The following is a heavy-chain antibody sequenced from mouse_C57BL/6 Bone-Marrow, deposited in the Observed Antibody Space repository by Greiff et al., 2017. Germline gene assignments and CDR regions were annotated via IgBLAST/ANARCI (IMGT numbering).Heavy chain of an antibody. CDR2: FHPYNDDT. V-gene: IGHV1-47*01. Sequence: VQLVESGAELVKPGASVKMSCKASGYTFTTYPIEWMKQNHGKSLEWIGNFHPYNDDTKYNEKFKGKATLTVEKSSNTIYLELSRLTSDDSAVYDYARSSTFFYYFDYGGKGTTLTVSS. D-gene: IGHD5-1*01. J-gene: IGHJ2*01. CDR3: ARSSTFFYYFDY. CDR1: GYTFTTYP.